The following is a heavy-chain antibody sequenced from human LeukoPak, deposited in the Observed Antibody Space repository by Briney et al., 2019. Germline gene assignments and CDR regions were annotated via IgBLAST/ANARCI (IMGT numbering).Heavy chain of an antibody. CDR1: GYTFTRYY. J-gene: IGHJ4*02. V-gene: IGHV1-69*13. CDR3: ARGLHGDYGYFDY. Sequence: SVKVSCKASGYTFTRYYLHWVRQAPGQGLEWMGGVIPMFATANYAPKFQDRVTITADESTSTAYMELRSLRSEDTAVYHCARGLHGDYGYFDYWRQGTLVTVSS. D-gene: IGHD4-17*01. CDR2: VIPMFATA.